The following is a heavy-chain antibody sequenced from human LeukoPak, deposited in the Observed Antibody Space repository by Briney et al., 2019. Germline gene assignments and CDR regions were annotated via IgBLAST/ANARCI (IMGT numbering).Heavy chain of an antibody. CDR1: GYTFTSYG. V-gene: IGHV1-46*01. D-gene: IGHD3-22*01. CDR2: INPSRGST. J-gene: IGHJ4*02. CDR3: ASGSYYYDSSGLDY. Sequence: ASVKVSCKASGYTFTSYGISWVRQAPGQGLEWMGIINPSRGSTSYAQKFQGRVTMTRDTSTNTVYMELSSLRSEDTAVYYCASGSYYYDSSGLDYWGQGTLVTVSS.